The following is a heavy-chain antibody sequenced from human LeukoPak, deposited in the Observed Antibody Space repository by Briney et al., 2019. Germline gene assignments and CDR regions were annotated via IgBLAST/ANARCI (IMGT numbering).Heavy chain of an antibody. CDR3: ARLYYDIVTGYYGNWFDP. D-gene: IGHD3-9*01. J-gene: IGHJ5*02. V-gene: IGHV1-69*06. CDR1: GGTFSSYA. Sequence: ASVKVSCKASGGTFSSYAISWVRQAPGQGLEWMGGIIPIFGTANYAQKFQGRVTITADKSTSTAYMELSSLRSEDTAVYYCARLYYDIVTGYYGNWFDPWGQGTLVTVSS. CDR2: IIPIFGTA.